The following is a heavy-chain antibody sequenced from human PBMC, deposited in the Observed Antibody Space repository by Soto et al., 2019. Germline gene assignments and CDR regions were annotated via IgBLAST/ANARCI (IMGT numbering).Heavy chain of an antibody. V-gene: IGHV4-59*01. CDR1: GGSISSYY. CDR2: IYYSGST. D-gene: IGHD2-2*01. CDR3: ARGGEPAARNGATYFDY. Sequence: SETLSLTCTVSGGSISSYYWSWIRQPPGKGLEWIGYIYYSGSTNYNPSLKSRVTISVDTSKNQFSLKLSSVTAADTAVYYCARGGEPAARNGATYFDYWGQGTLVTVSS. J-gene: IGHJ4*02.